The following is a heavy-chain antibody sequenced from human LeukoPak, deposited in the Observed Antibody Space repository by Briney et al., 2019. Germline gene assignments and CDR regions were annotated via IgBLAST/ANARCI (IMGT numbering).Heavy chain of an antibody. Sequence: ASVKVSCKASGYTFTSYDINWVRQATGQGPEWMGWMNPNSGNTGYAQKFQGRVTMTRNTSISTAYMELSSLRSEDTAVYYCARGHPHYGDYEVDPWGQGTLVTVSS. CDR1: GYTFTSYD. CDR3: ARGHPHYGDYEVDP. D-gene: IGHD4-17*01. V-gene: IGHV1-8*01. J-gene: IGHJ5*02. CDR2: MNPNSGNT.